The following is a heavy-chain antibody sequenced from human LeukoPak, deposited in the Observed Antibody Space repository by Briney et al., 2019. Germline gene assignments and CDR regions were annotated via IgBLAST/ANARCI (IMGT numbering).Heavy chain of an antibody. V-gene: IGHV4-59*01. J-gene: IGHJ5*02. CDR2: ISYSGST. CDR3: ARDRDYVGGFDP. D-gene: IGHD2-21*01. Sequence: PSETLSLTCTVSGGSIRSYYRSWIRQPPGKGLEWIGYISYSGSTNYNPSLRSRVTISVDTSENHFSLKVTSVTAADTAVYYCARDRDYVGGFDPWGQGILVTVSS. CDR1: GGSIRSYY.